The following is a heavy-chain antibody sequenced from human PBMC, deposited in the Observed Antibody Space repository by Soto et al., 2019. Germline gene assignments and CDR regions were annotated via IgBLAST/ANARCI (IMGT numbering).Heavy chain of an antibody. CDR1: GFIFSTYS. J-gene: IGHJ5*02. Sequence: PGGSLRLSCAASGFIFSTYSMNWVRQAPGKGLEWVSAISGSGGSTYYADSVKGRFTISRDNSKNTLYLQMNSLRAEDTAVYYCAKELRITIFGVVPSTWFDPWGQGTLVTVSS. CDR3: AKELRITIFGVVPSTWFDP. V-gene: IGHV3-23*01. D-gene: IGHD3-3*01. CDR2: ISGSGGST.